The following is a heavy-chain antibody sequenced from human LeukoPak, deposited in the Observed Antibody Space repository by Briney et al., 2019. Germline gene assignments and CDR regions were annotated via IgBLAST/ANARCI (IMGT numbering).Heavy chain of an antibody. J-gene: IGHJ3*02. V-gene: IGHV1-2*02. CDR2: ITPSSGGT. Sequence: ASVKVSCKASGYTLTDYYIHWVRQAPGQGLEWMGWITPSSGGTIYAQKFQGRVTMTRDMSISTAYMELSRLRSDDTAVYYCAKVASTTRRHDAFDIWGQGTMVTVSS. D-gene: IGHD1-1*01. CDR3: AKVASTTRRHDAFDI. CDR1: GYTLTDYY.